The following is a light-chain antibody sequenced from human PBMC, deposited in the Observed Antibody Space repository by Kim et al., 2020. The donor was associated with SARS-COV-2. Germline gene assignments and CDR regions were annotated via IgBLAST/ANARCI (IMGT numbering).Light chain of an antibody. CDR3: QKTNTFPLT. CDR2: GAS. V-gene: IGKV1-12*01. Sequence: ASVGDRVTISGRASQGIGRWLAWYQQRPGKAPKLLIYGASSLQSGIPSRFSGNGSETDFSLSISSLQPEDLATYYCQKTNTFPLTFGGGTKVDIK. CDR1: QGIGRW. J-gene: IGKJ4*01.